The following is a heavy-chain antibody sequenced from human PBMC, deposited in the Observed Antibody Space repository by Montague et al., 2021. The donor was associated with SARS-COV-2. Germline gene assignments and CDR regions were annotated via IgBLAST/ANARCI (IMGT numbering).Heavy chain of an antibody. CDR3: ARHYSATLPAVY. CDR2: ISDSGST. J-gene: IGHJ4*02. D-gene: IGHD2-15*01. Sequence: SETLSLTCTVAGGCISSFSWSWIRQAPGKGLEWIGYISDSGSTNYNPSLTSRVTMSVDTSKNQFSLKVNSVTAADTAVYYCARHYSATLPAVYWGQGTLVTVSS. V-gene: IGHV4-59*08. CDR1: GGCISSFS.